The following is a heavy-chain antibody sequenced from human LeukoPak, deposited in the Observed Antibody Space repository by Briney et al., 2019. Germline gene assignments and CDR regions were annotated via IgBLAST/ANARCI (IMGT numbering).Heavy chain of an antibody. CDR1: GGSISSYY. D-gene: IGHD3-10*01. CDR2: IYYSGST. Sequence: SETLSLTCTVSGGSISSYYWSWIRQPPGKGLEWIGYIYYSGSTNYNPSLKSRVTISVDTSKNQFSLKLSSVTAADTAVYYCAGYYGSGPALFDYWGQGTLVTVSS. J-gene: IGHJ4*02. CDR3: AGYYGSGPALFDY. V-gene: IGHV4-59*08.